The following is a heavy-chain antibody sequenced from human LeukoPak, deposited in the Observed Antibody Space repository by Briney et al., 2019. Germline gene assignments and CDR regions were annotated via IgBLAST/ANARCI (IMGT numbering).Heavy chain of an antibody. J-gene: IGHJ4*02. D-gene: IGHD4-17*01. CDR3: ARATVTPLSDY. Sequence: PGGSLRLSCAASGFTFSSYGMHWVRQAPGKGLEWVSSISSGSSYIYYADSVKGRFTISRDIAKNSLYLQMNSLRAEDTAVYYCARATVTPLSDYWGQGILVTVSS. V-gene: IGHV3-21*01. CDR1: GFTFSSYG. CDR2: ISSGSSYI.